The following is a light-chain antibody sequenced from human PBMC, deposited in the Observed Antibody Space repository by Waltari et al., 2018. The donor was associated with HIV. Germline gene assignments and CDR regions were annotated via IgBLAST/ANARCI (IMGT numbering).Light chain of an antibody. CDR3: QQYGSSPWT. V-gene: IGKV3-20*01. J-gene: IGKJ1*01. CDR2: GAS. CDR1: QSVGSSY. Sequence: IVLTQSTGTLSLSHGERATLCCRASQSVGSSYLAWYQQKPGQAPRLLIYGASTRATGIPDRFSGSGSGTDFTLTISRLEPEDFAVYYCQQYGSSPWTFGQGTKVEIK.